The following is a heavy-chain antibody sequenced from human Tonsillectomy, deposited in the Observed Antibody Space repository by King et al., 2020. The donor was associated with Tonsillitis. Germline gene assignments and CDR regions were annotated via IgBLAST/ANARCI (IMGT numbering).Heavy chain of an antibody. V-gene: IGHV5-51*01. J-gene: IGHJ2*01. CDR3: AGRVVTSDRYRHWYFDL. CDR1: GYNFTNYW. Sequence: VQLVESGAEVKKPGESLKISCKGSGYNFTNYWIGWVRQMPGKGLEWMAIIHPADSDARYSQSFEGLVTISADKSVNTAYLHLSSLKASDSAMYYCAGRVVTSDRYRHWYFDLWGRGTLVTVSS. CDR2: IHPADSDA. D-gene: IGHD3-3*01.